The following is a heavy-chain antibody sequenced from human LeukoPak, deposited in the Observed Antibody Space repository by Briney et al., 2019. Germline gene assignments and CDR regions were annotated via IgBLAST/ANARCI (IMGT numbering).Heavy chain of an antibody. J-gene: IGHJ6*03. V-gene: IGHV3-15*01. Sequence: PGGSLRLSCAASGFTFSNAWMSWVRQAPGKGLEWVGRIKSKTDGGTTDYAAPVKGRFTISRDDSKNTLYLQMNSLKTEDTAVYYCTTDSLGYCSSTSCYGGYYYYYYMDVWGKGTTVTVSS. CDR1: GFTFSNAW. CDR2: IKSKTDGGTT. D-gene: IGHD2-2*01. CDR3: TTDSLGYCSSTSCYGGYYYYYYMDV.